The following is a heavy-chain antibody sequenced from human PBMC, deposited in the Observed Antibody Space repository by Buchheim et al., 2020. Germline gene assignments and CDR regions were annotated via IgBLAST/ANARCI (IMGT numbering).Heavy chain of an antibody. J-gene: IGHJ4*02. CDR2: ISYDGSNK. CDR1: GFTFSSYA. D-gene: IGHD3-10*01. Sequence: QVQLVESGGGVVQPGRPLRLSCAASGFTFSSYAMHWVRQAPGKGLEWVAVISYDGSNKYYADSVKGRFTISRDNSKNTLYLQMNSLRAEDTAVYYCARGLGSGSYLDYWGQGTL. CDR3: ARGLGSGSYLDY. V-gene: IGHV3-30*04.